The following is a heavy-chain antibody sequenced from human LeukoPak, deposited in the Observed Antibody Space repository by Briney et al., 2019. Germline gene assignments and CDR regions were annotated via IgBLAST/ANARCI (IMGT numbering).Heavy chain of an antibody. CDR1: GYTFTSYY. J-gene: IGHJ5*02. V-gene: IGHV1-46*01. Sequence: ASVKASCKASGYTFTSYYMHWVRQSPSQRLKCLGIINPSGGSTSSATKFQGRVTMTRDTSTSTVYMALSSLMSEDTAVYYCARGVSIAAAGVLFDPWGQGTLVTVSS. CDR2: INPSGGST. CDR3: ARGVSIAAAGVLFDP. D-gene: IGHD6-13*01.